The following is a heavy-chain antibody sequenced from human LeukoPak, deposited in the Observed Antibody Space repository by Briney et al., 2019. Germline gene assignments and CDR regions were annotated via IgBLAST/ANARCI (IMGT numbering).Heavy chain of an antibody. D-gene: IGHD3-9*01. Sequence: GGSLRLSCAASGFTFSSYSMNWVRQAPGKGLEWVSSISSSSSYIYYADSVKGRFTISRDNAKNSLYLQMNSLRAEDTAVYYCARAGLRYSDWPSAWGQGTLVTVSS. CDR2: ISSSSSYI. CDR3: ARAGLRYSDWPSA. CDR1: GFTFSSYS. J-gene: IGHJ5*02. V-gene: IGHV3-21*01.